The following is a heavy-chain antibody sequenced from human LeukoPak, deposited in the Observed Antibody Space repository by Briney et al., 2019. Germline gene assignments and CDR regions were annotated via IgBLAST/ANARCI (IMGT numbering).Heavy chain of an antibody. V-gene: IGHV3-7*01. CDR2: IKQDGSEK. CDR3: ARVAEMATINFDY. CDR1: GFTFSSYW. Sequence: GGSLRLSCAASGFTFSSYWMSWVRQAPGKGLEWVANIKQDGSEKYYVDSVKGRFTISRDNAKNSLYLQMNSLRAEDTAVYYCARVAEMATINFDYWGQGTLVTVSS. D-gene: IGHD5-24*01. J-gene: IGHJ4*02.